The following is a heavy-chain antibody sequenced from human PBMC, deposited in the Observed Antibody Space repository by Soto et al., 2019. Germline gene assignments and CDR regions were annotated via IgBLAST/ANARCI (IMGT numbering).Heavy chain of an antibody. CDR2: INHSGST. V-gene: IGHV4-34*01. CDR1: GGSFSGYY. CDR3: ARMKIDYYGSGSYYNSANFDY. Sequence: SETLSLTCAVYGGSFSGYYWSWIRQPPGKGLEWIGEINHSGSTNYNPSLKSRVTISVDTSKNQFSLKLSSVTAADTAVYYCARMKIDYYGSGSYYNSANFDYWGQGTLVTVSS. J-gene: IGHJ4*02. D-gene: IGHD3-10*01.